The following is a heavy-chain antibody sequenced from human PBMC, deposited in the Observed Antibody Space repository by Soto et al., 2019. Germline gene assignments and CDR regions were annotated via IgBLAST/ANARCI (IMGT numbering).Heavy chain of an antibody. V-gene: IGHV1-18*01. CDR1: GYTFSSYT. Sequence: GASVKVSCKTSGYTFSSYTIAWVRQAPGQGLEWLGWISPDDGNTEYEQKFQGRVTMTADTLTNNAYMELRSLKYDDTAVYYCARGEAPFGESLHWGQGTPVTVSS. J-gene: IGHJ4*02. D-gene: IGHD3-10*01. CDR2: ISPDDGNT. CDR3: ARGEAPFGESLH.